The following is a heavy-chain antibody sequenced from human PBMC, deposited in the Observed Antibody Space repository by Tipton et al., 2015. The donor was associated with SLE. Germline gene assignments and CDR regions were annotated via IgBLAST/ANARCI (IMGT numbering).Heavy chain of an antibody. CDR2: IYTSGNT. CDR1: GGSISSDY. V-gene: IGHV4-4*07. D-gene: IGHD1-26*01. J-gene: IGHJ3*02. Sequence: TLSLTCTVSGGSISSDYWSWIRQPAGKGLEWIGRIYTSGNTNYNPSLKSRVTMSVDTSKHQFSLKLSSVTAADTAMYYCARVEWELQGHAFDIWGQGTMVTVSS. CDR3: ARVEWELQGHAFDI.